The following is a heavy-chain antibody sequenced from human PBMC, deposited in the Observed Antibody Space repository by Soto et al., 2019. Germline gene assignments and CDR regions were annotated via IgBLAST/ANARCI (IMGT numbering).Heavy chain of an antibody. J-gene: IGHJ4*02. V-gene: IGHV1-18*01. CDR2: ISAYSGNI. Sequence: QVQLVQSGADVKKPGASVKVSCKTSGYTFTSYGTSWARQVPGLGLEWMGWISAYSGNINYAQKFQDRVTMTTDTSTSTAYMELRSLRSDDTAVYYCARDCSGATCSFNYWGQGTLVTVSS. CDR3: ARDCSGATCSFNY. CDR1: GYTFTSYG. D-gene: IGHD2-15*01.